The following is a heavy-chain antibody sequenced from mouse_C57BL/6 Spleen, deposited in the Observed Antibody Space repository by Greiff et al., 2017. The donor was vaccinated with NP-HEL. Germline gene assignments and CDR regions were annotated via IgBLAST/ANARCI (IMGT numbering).Heavy chain of an antibody. Sequence: EVKLQESGPELVKPGASVKISCKASGYTFTDYYMNWVKQSNGKSLEWIGDINPNNGGTRYNQKFKGKATLTVDKSSSTAYSELRSLTSEDSAVYYCAGLTGNRYFDVWGTGTTVTVSS. J-gene: IGHJ1*03. CDR3: AGLTGNRYFDV. CDR2: INPNNGGT. CDR1: GYTFTDYY. D-gene: IGHD4-1*01. V-gene: IGHV1-26*01.